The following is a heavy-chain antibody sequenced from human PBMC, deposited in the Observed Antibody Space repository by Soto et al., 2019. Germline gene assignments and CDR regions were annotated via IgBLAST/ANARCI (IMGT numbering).Heavy chain of an antibody. D-gene: IGHD2-2*01. J-gene: IGHJ5*02. Sequence: PSQTLSLTCAISGDSVSSNSAAWNWIRQSPSRGLEWLGRTYYRSKWYNDYAVSVKSRITINPDTSKNQFSLQLNSVTPEDTAVYYCARVGYCISTSCPNWFDPWGQGTLVTVSS. CDR2: TYYRSKWYN. CDR3: ARVGYCISTSCPNWFDP. V-gene: IGHV6-1*01. CDR1: GDSVSSNSAA.